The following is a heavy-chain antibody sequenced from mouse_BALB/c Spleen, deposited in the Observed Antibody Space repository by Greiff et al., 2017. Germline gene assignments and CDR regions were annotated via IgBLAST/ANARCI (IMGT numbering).Heavy chain of an antibody. CDR2: IDPANGNT. D-gene: IGHD2-4*01. J-gene: IGHJ2*01. Sequence: EVMLMESGAELVKPGASVKLSCTASGFNIKDTYMHWVKQRPEQGLEWIGRIDPANGNTKYDPKFQGKATITADTSSNTAYLQLSRLTSEDTAVYYCASCDYDDFDYWGQGTTLTVSS. CDR3: ASCDYDDFDY. V-gene: IGHV14-3*02. CDR1: GFNIKDTY.